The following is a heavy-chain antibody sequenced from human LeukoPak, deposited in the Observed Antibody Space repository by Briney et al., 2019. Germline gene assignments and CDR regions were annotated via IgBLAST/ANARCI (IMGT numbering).Heavy chain of an antibody. CDR3: ARVSTVVTTYYYYYMDV. Sequence: SETLSLTCTVSGGSISSYYWSWIRQPPGKGLEWIGYIYYSGSTNYNPSLKGRVTISVDTSKNQFSLKLSSVTAADTAVYYCARVSTVVTTYYYYYMDVWGKGTTVTVSS. D-gene: IGHD4-23*01. CDR2: IYYSGST. J-gene: IGHJ6*03. CDR1: GGSISSYY. V-gene: IGHV4-59*01.